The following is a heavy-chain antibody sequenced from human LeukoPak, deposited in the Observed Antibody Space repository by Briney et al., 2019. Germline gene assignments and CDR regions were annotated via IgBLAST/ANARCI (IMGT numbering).Heavy chain of an antibody. J-gene: IGHJ4*02. CDR1: GFTFNIND. CDR2: ISGRGDRT. V-gene: IGHV3-23*01. Sequence: GGSLRLSCAASGFTFNINDINWVRQAPGKGLEWVSGISGRGDRTYYADSVKGRFTISRDSKNTLSLQMNSLRVEDTAVYYCAKVPWAGEFRMWGQGTLVTVSS. CDR3: AKVPWAGEFRM. D-gene: IGHD3-10*01.